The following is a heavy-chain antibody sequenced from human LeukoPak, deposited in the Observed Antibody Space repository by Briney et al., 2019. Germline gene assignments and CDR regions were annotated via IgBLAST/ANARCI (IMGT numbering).Heavy chain of an antibody. V-gene: IGHV3-15*01. CDR3: TTEGPYSSSSFDY. J-gene: IGHJ4*02. D-gene: IGHD6-6*01. Sequence: GGSLRLSCEVSGFTVSYAWMSWVRQAPGKGLEGVGRVKTKSEDGARDYAAPVKGRFTISRDNSKNTLYLQMNSLKTEDTAVYYCTTEGPYSSSSFDYWGQGTLVTVSS. CDR2: VKTKSEDGAR. CDR1: GFTVSYAW.